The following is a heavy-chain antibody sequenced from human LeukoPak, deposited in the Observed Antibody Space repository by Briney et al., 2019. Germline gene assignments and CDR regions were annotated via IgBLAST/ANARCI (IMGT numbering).Heavy chain of an antibody. V-gene: IGHV1-46*01. CDR3: ARHLLGGYCSGGSCNNWFDP. D-gene: IGHD2-15*01. CDR2: INPSGGST. CDR1: GYTFTSYY. Sequence: GASVKVSCKASGYTFTSYYMHWVRQAPGQGLEWMGIINPSGGSTSYAQKFQGRVTMTRDTSTNTAYMELRSLRSDDTAVYYCARHLLGGYCSGGSCNNWFDPWGQGTLVTVSS. J-gene: IGHJ5*02.